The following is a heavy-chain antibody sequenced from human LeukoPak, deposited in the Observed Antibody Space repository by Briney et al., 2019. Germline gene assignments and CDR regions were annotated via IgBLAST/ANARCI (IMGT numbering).Heavy chain of an antibody. Sequence: GGSLRLSCAASGFTFSSYAMSWVRQAPGKGLEWVSAISGSGGSTYYADSVKGRFTISRDNSKNTLYLQMNSLRAEDTAVYYCAKGGRRGPGPVPYMDVWGEGTTVTVSS. J-gene: IGHJ6*03. CDR2: ISGSGGST. CDR3: AKGGRRGPGPVPYMDV. V-gene: IGHV3-23*01. CDR1: GFTFSSYA. D-gene: IGHD1-26*01.